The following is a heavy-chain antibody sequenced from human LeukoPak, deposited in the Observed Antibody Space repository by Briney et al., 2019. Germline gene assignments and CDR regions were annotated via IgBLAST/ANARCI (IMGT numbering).Heavy chain of an antibody. CDR1: GYTFTGYY. D-gene: IGHD2-2*01. J-gene: IGHJ6*03. CDR3: ARDDYYSSTSCYACDYYYYYMDV. V-gene: IGHV1-2*02. Sequence: ASVKVSCKASGYTFTGYYMHWVRQAPGQGLEWMGWINPNSGGTNYAQKFQGRVTMTRDTSISTAYMELSRLRSDDTAVYYCARDDYYSSTSCYACDYYYYYMDVWGKGTTVTVSS. CDR2: INPNSGGT.